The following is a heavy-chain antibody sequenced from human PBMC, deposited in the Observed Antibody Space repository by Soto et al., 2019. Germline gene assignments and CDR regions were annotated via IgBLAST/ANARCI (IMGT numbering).Heavy chain of an antibody. Sequence: GGSLRLSCTTSGFTFGDYALNWVRQAPGKGLEWVGFIRRNAYGGTTDYAASVKGRFTISRDDSKSIAYLQMNSLRTEDTALYYCTRASSLDFDFWGQGNLVTASP. D-gene: IGHD3-16*01. CDR3: TRASSLDFDF. V-gene: IGHV3-49*04. CDR2: IRRNAYGGTT. CDR1: GFTFGDYA. J-gene: IGHJ4*02.